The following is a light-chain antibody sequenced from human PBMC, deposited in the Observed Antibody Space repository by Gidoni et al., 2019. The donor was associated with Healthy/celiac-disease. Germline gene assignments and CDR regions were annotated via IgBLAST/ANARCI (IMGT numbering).Light chain of an antibody. CDR2: WAS. Sequence: DIVMTQSPDSLAVSLGERATINCKSSQSVLYSSNNKNYLACYQQKPGQPPKLLIYWASTRESGVPDRFSGSGSGTEFTLTISSLQAEDVAVYYCQQYYSTTYTFGQGTKLEIK. V-gene: IGKV4-1*01. CDR1: QSVLYSSNNKNY. CDR3: QQYYSTTYT. J-gene: IGKJ2*01.